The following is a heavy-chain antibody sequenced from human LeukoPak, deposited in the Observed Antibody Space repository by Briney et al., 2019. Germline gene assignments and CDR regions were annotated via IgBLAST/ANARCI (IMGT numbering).Heavy chain of an antibody. CDR1: GFTFSSCA. CDR3: AKAGDAYDFWSGYHDYLDY. J-gene: IGHJ4*02. CDR2: ISGSGGST. V-gene: IGHV3-23*01. Sequence: GGSLRLSCAASGFTFSSCAMSWVRQAPGKGLEWVSAISGSGGSTYYADSVKGRFTISRDNSKNTLYLQMNSLRAEDTAVYYCAKAGDAYDFWSGYHDYLDYWGQGTLVTVSS. D-gene: IGHD3-3*01.